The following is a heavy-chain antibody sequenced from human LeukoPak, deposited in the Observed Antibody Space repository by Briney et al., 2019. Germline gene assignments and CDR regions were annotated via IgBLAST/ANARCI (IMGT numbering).Heavy chain of an antibody. J-gene: IGHJ3*01. V-gene: IGHV3-48*03. D-gene: IGHD5-12*01. Sequence: GGSLRLSCVASGFIFSNYEMNWVRQAPGKGLEGVSYISSLGTFIYYADSVKGRFTISKDNAKNSLYLQMNSLRAEDTAVYYCARDIDTGYVGDAFDVWGQGTKVIVSS. CDR2: ISSLGTFI. CDR1: GFIFSNYE. CDR3: ARDIDTGYVGDAFDV.